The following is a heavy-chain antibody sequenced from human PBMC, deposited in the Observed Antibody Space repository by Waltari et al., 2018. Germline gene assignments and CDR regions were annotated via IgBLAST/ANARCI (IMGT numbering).Heavy chain of an antibody. CDR3: ATYDFWSGYNPRFDY. D-gene: IGHD3-3*01. CDR1: GFTFSSYW. J-gene: IGHJ4*02. V-gene: IGHV3-7*01. Sequence: EVQLVESGGGLVQPGGSLRLSCAASGFTFSSYWMSWVRPAPGKGLEWVANIKQDGSEKYYVDSVKGRFTISRDNAKNSLYLQMNSLRAEDTAVYYCATYDFWSGYNPRFDYWGQGTLVTVSS. CDR2: IKQDGSEK.